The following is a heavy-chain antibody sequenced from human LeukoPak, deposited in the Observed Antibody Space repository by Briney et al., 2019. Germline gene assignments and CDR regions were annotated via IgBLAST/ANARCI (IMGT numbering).Heavy chain of an antibody. CDR1: GFTFSSYA. V-gene: IGHV3-23*01. D-gene: IGHD3-3*01. CDR2: ISGSGGST. CDR3: AKSRLDYDFWSGYYTFDY. Sequence: GSLRLSCAASGFTFSSYAMSWVRQAPGKGLEWVSAISGSGGSTYYADSVKGRFTISRDNSKNTLYLQMNSLRAEDTAVYYCAKSRLDYDFWSGYYTFDYWGQGTLVTVSS. J-gene: IGHJ4*02.